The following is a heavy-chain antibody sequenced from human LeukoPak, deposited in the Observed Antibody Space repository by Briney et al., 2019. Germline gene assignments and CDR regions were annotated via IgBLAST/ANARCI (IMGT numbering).Heavy chain of an antibody. V-gene: IGHV1-69*13. CDR2: IIPIFGTA. CDR1: GGTVSRYP. CDR3: ARVLWFGEPLLGY. J-gene: IGHJ4*02. Sequence: SVTVSCKASGGTVSRYPISWVRQAPGQGLEWMGGIIPIFGTANYAQKFQGRVTITADESTSTAYMELSSLRSEDTAVYYCARVLWFGEPLLGYWGQGTLVTVSS. D-gene: IGHD3-10*01.